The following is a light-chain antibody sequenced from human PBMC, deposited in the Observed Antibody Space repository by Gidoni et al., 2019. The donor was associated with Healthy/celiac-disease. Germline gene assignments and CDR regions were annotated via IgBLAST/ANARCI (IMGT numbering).Light chain of an antibody. CDR3: QQYNNWPPWT. Sequence: EIVMTQSPATLSVSPGERATLSCRASQIVSSNLAWYQQKPGQAPRLLIYGASTRATSIPARFSGSGSGTEFTLTISSLQSEDFAVYYCQQYNNWPPWTFGQGTKVEIK. CDR2: GAS. CDR1: QIVSSN. V-gene: IGKV3-15*01. J-gene: IGKJ1*01.